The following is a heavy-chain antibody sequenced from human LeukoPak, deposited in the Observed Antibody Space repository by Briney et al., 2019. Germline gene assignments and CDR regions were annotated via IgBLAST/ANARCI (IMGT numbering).Heavy chain of an antibody. V-gene: IGHV1-2*02. CDR3: ARDMGTADWGIDY. Sequence: VSVKVSCKASGYTFTGYYMHWVRQAPGQGLEWMGWINPNSGGTNYAQKFQGRVTMTRDTSISTAYMELSRLRSDDTAVYYCARDMGTADWGIDYWGQGTLVTVSS. J-gene: IGHJ4*02. D-gene: IGHD7-27*01. CDR2: INPNSGGT. CDR1: GYTFTGYY.